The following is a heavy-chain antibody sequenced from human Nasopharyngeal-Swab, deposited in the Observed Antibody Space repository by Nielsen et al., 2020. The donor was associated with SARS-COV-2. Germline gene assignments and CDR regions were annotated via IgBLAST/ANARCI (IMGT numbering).Heavy chain of an antibody. CDR2: ISYEGSKK. D-gene: IGHD3-10*01. CDR1: GFNFNNYG. CDR3: AKATQIFWFGQFRNDAFDV. V-gene: IGHV3-30*18. J-gene: IGHJ3*01. Sequence: GESLKIPCEASGFNFNNYGMHWVRQAPGKGLEWVAVISYEGSKKFYVASVEGRFTVSRDFSKNTLFLQMSSLRPEDTAVYYCAKATQIFWFGQFRNDAFDVWGRGTMVTVSS.